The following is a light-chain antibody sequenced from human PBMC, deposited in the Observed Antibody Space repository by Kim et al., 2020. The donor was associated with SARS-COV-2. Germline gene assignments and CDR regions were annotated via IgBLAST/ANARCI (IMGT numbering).Light chain of an antibody. CDR1: SSDVGGYNY. Sequence: GQSVTISCTGTSSDVGGYNYVSWYQQHPGKAPKLMIYEVSKRRSGVPDRFSGSKSGNTASLTVSRLQAEDESDYYCSSYAGSNNLVFGGGTQLTVL. CDR2: EVS. CDR3: SSYAGSNNLV. J-gene: IGLJ3*02. V-gene: IGLV2-8*01.